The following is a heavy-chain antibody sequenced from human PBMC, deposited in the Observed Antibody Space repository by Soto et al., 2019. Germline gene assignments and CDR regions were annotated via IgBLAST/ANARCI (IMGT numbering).Heavy chain of an antibody. CDR1: GYTFTSYA. Sequence: QVQLVQSGAEVKKPGASVKVSCKASGYTFTSYAMHWVRQAPGQRLEWMGWINAGNGNTKYSQKFQGRVTITRDTSASTAYMELSSLRSEDTAVYYCARVTVGAPVRWFDPWGQGTLVTVSS. CDR2: INAGNGNT. CDR3: ARVTVGAPVRWFDP. J-gene: IGHJ5*02. D-gene: IGHD1-26*01. V-gene: IGHV1-3*01.